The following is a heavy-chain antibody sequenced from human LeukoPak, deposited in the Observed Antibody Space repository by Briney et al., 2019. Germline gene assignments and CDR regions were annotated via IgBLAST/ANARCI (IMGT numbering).Heavy chain of an antibody. CDR3: AGLRRAGWLEYYFDY. CDR2: MYYSGST. CDR1: GGSISSYY. Sequence: SETLSLTCTVSGGSISSYYWSWIRQPPGKGLEWIGYMYYSGSTNYNPSLKSRVTISVDTSKNQFSLKLSSVTAADTAVYYCAGLRRAGWLEYYFDYWGQGTLVTVSS. D-gene: IGHD6-19*01. V-gene: IGHV4-59*01. J-gene: IGHJ4*02.